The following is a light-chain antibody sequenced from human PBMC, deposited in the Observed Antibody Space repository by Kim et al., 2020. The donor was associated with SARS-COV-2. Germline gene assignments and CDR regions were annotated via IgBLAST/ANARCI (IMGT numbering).Light chain of an antibody. CDR2: GAS. V-gene: IGKV3-20*01. CDR3: QQYGSSPPYT. Sequence: YPGERAHLNCRASQSVSSSYLAWYQQKPGQAPRLLIYGASSRATGIPDRFSGSGSGTDFTLTISRLEPEDFAVYYCQQYGSSPPYTFGQGTKLEI. CDR1: QSVSSSY. J-gene: IGKJ2*01.